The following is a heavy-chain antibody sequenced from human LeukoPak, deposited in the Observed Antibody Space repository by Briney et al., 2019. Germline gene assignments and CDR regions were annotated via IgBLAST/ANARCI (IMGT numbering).Heavy chain of an antibody. CDR2: INPNSGGT. J-gene: IGHJ4*02. CDR3: ARGSSINWYKYYFDY. V-gene: IGHV1-2*02. CDR1: GYTFTGYY. Sequence: ASVKVSCKASGYTFTGYYMHWVRQAPGQGLEWVGWINPNSGGTNCAQKFQGRVTMTRDTSISTAYMELTRLGSDDTAVYYCARGSSINWYKYYFDYWGQGTLVTVSS. D-gene: IGHD6-13*01.